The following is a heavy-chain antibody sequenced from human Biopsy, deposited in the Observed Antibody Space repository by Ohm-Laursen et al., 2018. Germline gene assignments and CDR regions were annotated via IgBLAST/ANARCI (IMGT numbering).Heavy chain of an antibody. CDR3: AKDWFPYADYARAHGVDV. V-gene: IGHV3-53*05. CDR2: IYSDLRT. Sequence: LSLTCAASGFAVSSNYLTWVRQAPGKGLEWVSLIYSDLRTYYAGSVKGRFTIYRDSSKNTVYLQMNSLRPEDTAVYYCAKDWFPYADYARAHGVDVWGQGTTVTVSS. D-gene: IGHD3-16*01. J-gene: IGHJ6*02. CDR1: GFAVSSNY.